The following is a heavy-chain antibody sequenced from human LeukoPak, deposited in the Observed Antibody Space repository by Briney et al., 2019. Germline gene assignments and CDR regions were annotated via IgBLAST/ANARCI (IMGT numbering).Heavy chain of an antibody. J-gene: IGHJ2*01. D-gene: IGHD4-17*01. CDR2: IRDNSYWI. Sequence: GGSLRLSCAASGFTFSTYSMSWVRQAPGKGLEWVSSIRDNSYWIYYAASVEGRFIISRDNAKNSLYLQMNSLRPEDTGVYYCARETTVSREWYFDLWGRGTLVTVAS. CDR1: GFTFSTYS. CDR3: ARETTVSREWYFDL. V-gene: IGHV3-21*01.